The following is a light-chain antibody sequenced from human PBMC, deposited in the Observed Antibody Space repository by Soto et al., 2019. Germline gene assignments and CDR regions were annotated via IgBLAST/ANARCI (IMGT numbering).Light chain of an antibody. J-gene: IGKJ3*01. CDR1: QSISANY. CDR2: GAS. Sequence: EIVLTQSPGTLSLSPGERAAVSCSASQSISANYLAWYQQKRGQAPRLLIYGASSRATGIPDRFSGSGSGTDFTLTISRLEPEDFSVYYCHQYGPAPLTFGPGTKVDIK. V-gene: IGKV3-20*01. CDR3: HQYGPAPLT.